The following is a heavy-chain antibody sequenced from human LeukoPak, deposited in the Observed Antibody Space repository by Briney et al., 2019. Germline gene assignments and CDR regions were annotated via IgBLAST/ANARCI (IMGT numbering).Heavy chain of an antibody. CDR1: GGSFSGYY. Sequence: PSETLSLTFAVYGGSFSGYYWSWIRQPPGKGLEWIGEINHSGSTNYNPSLKSRVTISVDTSKNQFSLKLSSVTAADTAVYYCARNYYFDYWGQGTLVTVSS. CDR3: ARNYYFDY. CDR2: INHSGST. J-gene: IGHJ4*02. V-gene: IGHV4-34*01.